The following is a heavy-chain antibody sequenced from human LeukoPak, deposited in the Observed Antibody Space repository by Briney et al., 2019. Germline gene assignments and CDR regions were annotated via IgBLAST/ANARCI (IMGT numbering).Heavy chain of an antibody. CDR2: IYTGGNT. CDR3: ARDVKILLEAVYGMDV. D-gene: IGHD1-1*01. CDR1: GFTVGSNY. Sequence: GGSLRLSCAVFGFTVGSNYMSWVRQAPGKGLEWVSVIYTGGNTYYADSVKGRFTISRDNSQNTLYLQMNSLRAEDTAVYYCARDVKILLEAVYGMDVWGQGTTVTVSS. J-gene: IGHJ6*02. V-gene: IGHV3-66*01.